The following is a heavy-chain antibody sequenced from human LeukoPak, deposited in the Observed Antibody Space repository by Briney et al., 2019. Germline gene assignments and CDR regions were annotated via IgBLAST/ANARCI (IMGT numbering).Heavy chain of an antibody. CDR3: AGGALDY. CDR2: ISQDGREQ. Sequence: PGGSLRLSCAASGFTFSDYWMSWVRQAPGQGLEWVAKISQDGREQRFVDSVKGRFTISRDNGKNLLFLQTDSLRAEDTAVYYCAGGALDYWGPGTLVSVSS. CDR1: GFTFSDYW. V-gene: IGHV3-7*04. J-gene: IGHJ4*02.